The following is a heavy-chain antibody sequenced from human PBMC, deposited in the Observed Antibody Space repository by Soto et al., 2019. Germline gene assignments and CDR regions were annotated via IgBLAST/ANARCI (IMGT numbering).Heavy chain of an antibody. V-gene: IGHV3-21*01. CDR1: GFTFSSYS. D-gene: IGHD1-7*01. CDR2: ISSSSSYI. CDR3: ARDRTNWNYDWFDP. J-gene: IGHJ5*02. Sequence: GWSLILSCAASGFTFSSYSMNWVRQAPGKGLEWVSSISSSSSYIYYADSVKGRFTISRDNAKNSLYLQMNSLRAEDTAVYYCARDRTNWNYDWFDPWGQGTLVTVS.